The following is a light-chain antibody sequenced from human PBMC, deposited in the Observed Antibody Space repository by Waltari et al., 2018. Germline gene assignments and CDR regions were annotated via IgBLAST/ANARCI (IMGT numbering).Light chain of an antibody. V-gene: IGLV2-14*01. Sequence: QSALTQPASVSGSPGQSITISCTRSSSDLGGYSFVSWYQQHPGKAPKLMIYDVSHRPSGVPNRFSGSTPGNTASLTISGLQPEDEADYYCSSYTSIIPPFLFGTGTKVTVL. CDR2: DVS. CDR3: SSYTSIIPPFL. CDR1: SSDLGGYSF. J-gene: IGLJ1*01.